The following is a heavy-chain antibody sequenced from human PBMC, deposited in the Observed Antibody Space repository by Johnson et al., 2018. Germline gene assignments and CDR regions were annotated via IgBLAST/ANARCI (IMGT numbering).Heavy chain of an antibody. D-gene: IGHD4-17*01. CDR1: GFTFSSYG. CDR2: IWYDGSNK. Sequence: QVQLVQSGGGVVQXGMSLRLSCAASGFTFSSYGMQWVRQAPGKGLEWVAVIWYDGSNKYYADSVKGRFTISRDNSKNTLYLQMNSLRAEDTAVYYCAREVTTGTFDIWGQGTMVTVSS. V-gene: IGHV3-33*08. J-gene: IGHJ3*02. CDR3: AREVTTGTFDI.